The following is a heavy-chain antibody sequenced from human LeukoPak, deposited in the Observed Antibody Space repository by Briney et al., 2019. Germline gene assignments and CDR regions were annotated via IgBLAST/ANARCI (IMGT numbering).Heavy chain of an antibody. D-gene: IGHD3-3*01. CDR2: INAAGDDM. CDR1: GFTFPTYS. V-gene: IGHV3-23*01. Sequence: GGSLRLPCVASGFTFPTYSMAWVRQAPGKGLDWVSSINAAGDDMYYADSVKGRFSISRDNLKNTLYLQMHSLRAEDRAIYYCAKGIFGVIHNGIDVWGQGTADTVSS. J-gene: IGHJ6*02. CDR3: AKGIFGVIHNGIDV.